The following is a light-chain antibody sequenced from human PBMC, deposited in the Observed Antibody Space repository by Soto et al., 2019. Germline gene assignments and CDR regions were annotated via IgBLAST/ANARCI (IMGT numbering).Light chain of an antibody. CDR3: QQSYSTPRT. V-gene: IGKV1-39*01. CDR2: AAS. CDR1: QTVSRF. J-gene: IGKJ2*01. Sequence: DIQMTQSPSSLSASVGDRVTITCRASQTVSRFFNWYQQRSGKAPKLLIYAASNLQTGVPPRFSGSGSGTDFNLTITSLLPEDFATYYCQQSYSTPRTFGQGTKLEIK.